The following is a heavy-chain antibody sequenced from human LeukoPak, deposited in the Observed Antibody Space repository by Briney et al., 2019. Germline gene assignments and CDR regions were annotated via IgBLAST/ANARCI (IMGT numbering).Heavy chain of an antibody. CDR1: GHTHSQHS. J-gene: IGHJ4*02. V-gene: IGHV3-23*01. CDR3: AKMVREFYTISYYFDY. Sequence: GGSLRLLCAAWGHTHSQHSILCVRRAPGKGLEWVSVISGSGGNTYYADSVKGRFTISRDNSKNTLYLQMNSLRAEDTAVYYCAKMVREFYTISYYFDYWGQGTLVTVSS. CDR2: ISGSGGNT. D-gene: IGHD2-8*01.